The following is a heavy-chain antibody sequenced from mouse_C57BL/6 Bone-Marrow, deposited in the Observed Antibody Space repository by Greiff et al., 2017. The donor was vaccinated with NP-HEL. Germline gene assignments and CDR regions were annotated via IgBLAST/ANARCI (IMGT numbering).Heavy chain of an antibody. D-gene: IGHD3-2*02. CDR1: GFTLSSYA. Sequence: EVKLMESGGGLVKPGGSLKLSCAASGFTLSSYAMSWVRQTPEKRLEWVATISDGGSYTYYPDNVKGRFTISRDNAKNNLYLQMSQLKSEDTAMYYCARAGGQLRLRFAYWGQGTLVTVSA. J-gene: IGHJ3*01. V-gene: IGHV5-4*03. CDR2: ISDGGSYT. CDR3: ARAGGQLRLRFAY.